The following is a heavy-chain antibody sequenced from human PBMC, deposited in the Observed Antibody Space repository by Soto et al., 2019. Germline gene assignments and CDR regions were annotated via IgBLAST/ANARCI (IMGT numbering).Heavy chain of an antibody. CDR2: IYYSGST. Sequence: PSETLSLTCTVSGGSISSYYWSWIRQPPGKGLEWIGYIYYSGSTNYNPSLKSRATISVDTSKNQFSLKLSSVTAADTAVYYCARARCSGGSCYWPQKGPFDYWGRGTLVTVSS. CDR1: GGSISSYY. J-gene: IGHJ4*02. D-gene: IGHD2-15*01. CDR3: ARARCSGGSCYWPQKGPFDY. V-gene: IGHV4-59*01.